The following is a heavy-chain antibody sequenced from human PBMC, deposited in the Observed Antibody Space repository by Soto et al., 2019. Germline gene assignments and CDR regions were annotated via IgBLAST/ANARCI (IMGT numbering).Heavy chain of an antibody. CDR2: TWYDGSNK. D-gene: IGHD3-9*01. Sequence: QVQLVESGGGVVQPGRSLRLSCAASGFTFSSYGMHWVRQAPGKGLEWVAVTWYDGSNKYYADSVKGRFTISRDNSKNTLYLQMNSLRAEDTAVYYCARDHREDYDILTGSSIDYWGQGTLVTVSS. CDR3: ARDHREDYDILTGSSIDY. J-gene: IGHJ4*02. V-gene: IGHV3-33*01. CDR1: GFTFSSYG.